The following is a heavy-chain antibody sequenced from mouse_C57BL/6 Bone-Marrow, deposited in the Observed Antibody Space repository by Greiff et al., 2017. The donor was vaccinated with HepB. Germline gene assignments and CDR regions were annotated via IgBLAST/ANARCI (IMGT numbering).Heavy chain of an antibody. CDR2: ISSGSSTI. Sequence: EVQLVDSGGGLVKPGGSLKLSCAASGFTFSDYGMHWVRQAPEKGLEWVAYISSGSSTIYYADTVKGRFTISRDNAKNTLFLQMTSLRSEDTAMYYCARRGDYYGNTYWYFDVWGTGTTVTVSS. J-gene: IGHJ1*03. D-gene: IGHD2-1*01. V-gene: IGHV5-17*01. CDR1: GFTFSDYG. CDR3: ARRGDYYGNTYWYFDV.